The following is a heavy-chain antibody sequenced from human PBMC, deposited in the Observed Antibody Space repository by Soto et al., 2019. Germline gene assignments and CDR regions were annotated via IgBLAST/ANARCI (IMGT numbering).Heavy chain of an antibody. CDR2: TYYSGST. V-gene: IGHV4-59*08. D-gene: IGHD4-17*01. J-gene: IGHJ4*02. CDR1: GGSISSYY. Sequence: SETLSLTCTVSGGSISSYYWSWIRQPPGKGLEWIGYTYYSGSTNYNPSLKSRVTISVDTSKNQFSLKLSSVTAADTAVYFCARHETLHGDYDHWGQGTLVTVSS. CDR3: ARHETLHGDYDH.